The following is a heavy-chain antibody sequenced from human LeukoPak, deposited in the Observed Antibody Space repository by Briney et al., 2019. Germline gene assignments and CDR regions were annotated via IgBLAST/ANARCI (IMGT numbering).Heavy chain of an antibody. Sequence: GGSLRLSCAASGFTFSDYYMSWIRQAPGKGLEWVSYISSSGSTIYYADSVKGRFTISRDNAKNSLYLQMNSLRAEDTAVCYCARDCMVVAAAAPYYMDVWGKGTTVTVSS. CDR2: ISSSGSTI. CDR1: GFTFSDYY. J-gene: IGHJ6*03. D-gene: IGHD2-2*01. CDR3: ARDCMVVAAAAPYYMDV. V-gene: IGHV3-11*04.